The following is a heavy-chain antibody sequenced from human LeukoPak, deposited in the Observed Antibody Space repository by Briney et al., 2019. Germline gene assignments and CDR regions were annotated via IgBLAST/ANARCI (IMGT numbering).Heavy chain of an antibody. CDR1: GFTVSSHY. D-gene: IGHD4-11*01. V-gene: IGHV3-66*01. J-gene: IGHJ6*02. CDR3: ARSYSNHLFGMDV. Sequence: GSLRLSCAASGFTVSSHYMTWVRQAPGKGLEWVSVMYSGGSTYYADSVKGRVAISRDNSQNTVFLQMNSVRVEDTAVYYCARSYSNHLFGMDVWGQGTAVTVSS. CDR2: MYSGGST.